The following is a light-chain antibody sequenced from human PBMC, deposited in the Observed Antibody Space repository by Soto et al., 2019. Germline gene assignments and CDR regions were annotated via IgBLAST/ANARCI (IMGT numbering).Light chain of an antibody. CDR2: DAS. CDR3: QQYDSLRLFT. Sequence: DIQMTQSPSSLSASVGDRVTITCQASQDISNYLNWYQQKPGKAPKLLIYDASNLETGVPSRLSGSGSGTDFTFTISSLQPEDIATYYCQQYDSLRLFTFGPGTKVDIK. CDR1: QDISNY. V-gene: IGKV1-33*01. J-gene: IGKJ3*01.